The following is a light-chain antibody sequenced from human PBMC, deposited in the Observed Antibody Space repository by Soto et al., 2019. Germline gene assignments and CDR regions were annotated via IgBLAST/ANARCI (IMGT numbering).Light chain of an antibody. Sequence: EIVMTQSPATLSVSPGERATLSCRASQSVSSNLAWYQQKPGQAPRLLIYGASIRATGIPDRFSGSGSGTEFTLTISSLQSEDFAVYYCQQYNIWPPLTFGGGTKVEIK. CDR1: QSVSSN. J-gene: IGKJ4*01. CDR2: GAS. CDR3: QQYNIWPPLT. V-gene: IGKV3-15*01.